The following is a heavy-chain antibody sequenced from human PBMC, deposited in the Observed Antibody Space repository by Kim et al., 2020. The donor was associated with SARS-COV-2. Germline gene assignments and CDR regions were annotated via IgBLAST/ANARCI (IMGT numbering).Heavy chain of an antibody. CDR2: IKSKTDGGTT. CDR3: TGYCSGGSCYFRYYYGMDV. D-gene: IGHD2-15*01. V-gene: IGHV3-15*01. Sequence: GGSLRLSCAASGFTFSNAWMSWVRQAPGKGLEWVGRIKSKTDGGTTDYAAPVKGRFTISRDDSKNTLYLQMNSLKTEDTAVYYCTGYCSGGSCYFRYYYGMDVWGQGTTVTVSS. J-gene: IGHJ6*02. CDR1: GFTFSNAW.